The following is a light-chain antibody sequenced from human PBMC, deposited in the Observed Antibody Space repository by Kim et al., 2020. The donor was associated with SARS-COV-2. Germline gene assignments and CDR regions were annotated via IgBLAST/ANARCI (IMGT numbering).Light chain of an antibody. Sequence: GQSITISCTGTSGDVGGYNYVSWYQQHPGKATKLMIYDVSNRPSGVSNRFSGSKSVNTASLTISGLQAEDEADYYCSSHTSSHTVVFGGGTKLTVL. CDR3: SSHTSSHTVV. CDR1: SGDVGGYNY. CDR2: DVS. V-gene: IGLV2-14*03. J-gene: IGLJ2*01.